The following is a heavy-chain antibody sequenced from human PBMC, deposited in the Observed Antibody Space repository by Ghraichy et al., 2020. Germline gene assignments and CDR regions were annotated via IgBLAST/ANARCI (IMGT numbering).Heavy chain of an antibody. J-gene: IGHJ6*03. CDR3: TRAWVDTAMVFHGYNYYYMDV. V-gene: IGHV3-49*03. Sequence: GGSLRLSCTASGFTFGNYAMSWFRQAPGKGLEWVGFIRSKADGGTTEYAASVKGRFTISRDDSKSIAYLQMNSLKTEDTAVYYCTRAWVDTAMVFHGYNYYYMDVWGKGTTVTVSS. CDR2: IRSKADGGTT. CDR1: GFTFGNYA. D-gene: IGHD5-18*01.